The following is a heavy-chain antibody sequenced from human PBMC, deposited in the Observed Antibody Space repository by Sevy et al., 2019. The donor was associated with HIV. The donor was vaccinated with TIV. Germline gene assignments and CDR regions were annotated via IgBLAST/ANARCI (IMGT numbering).Heavy chain of an antibody. CDR3: AKTPFMDFWNDYYSFYFDF. V-gene: IGHV3-23*01. CDR1: GFNFNNYA. D-gene: IGHD3-3*01. Sequence: GGSLRLSCAAAGFNFNNYAMTWVRQAPGKGLEWVSGISFSGSKTYYAESVKGRFSISRDPSKNTSYLQMNNVRVEDTAVYFCAKTPFMDFWNDYYSFYFDFWGQGTLVTVSS. CDR2: ISFSGSKT. J-gene: IGHJ4*02.